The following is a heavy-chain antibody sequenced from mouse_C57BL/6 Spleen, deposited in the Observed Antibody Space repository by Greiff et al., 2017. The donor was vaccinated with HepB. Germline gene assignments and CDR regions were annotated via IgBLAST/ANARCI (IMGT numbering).Heavy chain of an antibody. Sequence: QVQLQQSGAELVMPGASVKLSCKASGYTFTSYWMHWVKQRPGQGLEWIGELDPSDSYTNYNQKFKGKSTLTVDKSSSTAYMQLSSLTSEDSAVYYCARRNYYGSSLDYWGQGTTLTVSS. CDR2: LDPSDSYT. D-gene: IGHD1-1*01. CDR1: GYTFTSYW. V-gene: IGHV1-69*01. CDR3: ARRNYYGSSLDY. J-gene: IGHJ2*01.